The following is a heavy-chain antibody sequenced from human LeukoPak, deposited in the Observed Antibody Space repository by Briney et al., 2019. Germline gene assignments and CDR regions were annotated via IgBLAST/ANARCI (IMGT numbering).Heavy chain of an antibody. Sequence: SETLSLTCTVSGGSISSGDYYWSWIRQPPGKGLEWIGYIYYSGSTYYNPSLKSRVTISVDTSKNRFSLKLSSVTAADTAVYYCARAGYCSSTSCYRTPIYYYYYMDVWGKGTTVTVSS. CDR2: IYYSGST. CDR1: GGSISSGDYY. CDR3: ARAGYCSSTSCYRTPIYYYYYMDV. V-gene: IGHV4-30-4*08. D-gene: IGHD2-2*02. J-gene: IGHJ6*03.